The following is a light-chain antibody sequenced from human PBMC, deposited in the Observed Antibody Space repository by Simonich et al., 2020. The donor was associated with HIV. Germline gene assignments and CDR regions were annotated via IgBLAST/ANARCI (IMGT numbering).Light chain of an antibody. CDR3: QQYGSSPYT. CDR2: DAS. CDR1: QSVSSSS. J-gene: IGKJ2*01. Sequence: EIVLTQSPGTLSLSPGERITLSCRASQSVSSSSLAWYQQKPGLAPRLLIYDASSRATGIPDRFSGSGSGTDFTLTISRLEPEDFAVYYCQQYGSSPYTFGQGTKLEIK. V-gene: IGKV3D-20*01.